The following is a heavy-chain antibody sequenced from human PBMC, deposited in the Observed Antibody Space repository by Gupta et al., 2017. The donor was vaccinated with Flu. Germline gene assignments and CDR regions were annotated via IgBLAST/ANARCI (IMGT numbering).Heavy chain of an antibody. D-gene: IGHD6-13*01. Sequence: EWVANIKQDGSEKYYVDSVKGRFTISRDNAKNSLYLQMNSLRAEDTAVYYCARGLAPSWYDPLLYYYYYMDVWGKGTTVTVSS. V-gene: IGHV3-7*01. CDR3: ARGLAPSWYDPLLYYYYYMDV. CDR2: IKQDGSEK. J-gene: IGHJ6*03.